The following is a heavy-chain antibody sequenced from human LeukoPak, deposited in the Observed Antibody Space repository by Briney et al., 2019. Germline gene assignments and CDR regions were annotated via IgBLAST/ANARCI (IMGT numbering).Heavy chain of an antibody. CDR1: GGTFRSYA. V-gene: IGHV1-69*13. D-gene: IGHD2-2*01. J-gene: IGHJ3*02. CDR3: AKTLGYCSTTGCYGAFDI. CDR2: IIPIFGTP. Sequence: SVKVSCKASGGTFRSYAISWVRQAPGQGLEWMGGIIPIFGTPNYAQKFQGRVRITADESTSTAYMELSSLRSEDTAVYYCAKTLGYCSTTGCYGAFDIWGQGTMVTVSS.